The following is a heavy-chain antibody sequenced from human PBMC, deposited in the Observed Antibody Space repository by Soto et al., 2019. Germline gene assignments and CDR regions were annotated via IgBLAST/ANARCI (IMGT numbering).Heavy chain of an antibody. CDR3: AGASTWHPGAFNI. D-gene: IGHD5-12*01. Sequence: PSETLSLTCTVSGGSISSYYWSWIRQPPGKGLGWIGYIYYSGSTNYNPSLKSRVTISVDTSKNQFSLKLSPVTAADTAVYYCAGASTWHPGAFNIWGQGTTVTVSS. CDR2: IYYSGST. V-gene: IGHV4-59*12. J-gene: IGHJ3*02. CDR1: GGSISSYY.